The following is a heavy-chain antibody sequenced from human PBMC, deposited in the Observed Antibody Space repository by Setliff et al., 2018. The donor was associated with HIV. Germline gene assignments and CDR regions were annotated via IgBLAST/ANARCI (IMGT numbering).Heavy chain of an antibody. CDR2: ITVGDGNT. CDR1: GYTFTSYA. CDR3: ARGRGYDYVWGSYRLNWFDP. Sequence: GASVKVSCKASGYTFTSYAIHWVRQAPGQRLEWMGWITVGDGNTKYSQKFQGRVTITRDTSASTAYMELSSLRSEDTAVYYCARGRGYDYVWGSYRLNWFDPWGHGTLVTVSS. J-gene: IGHJ5*02. V-gene: IGHV1-3*01. D-gene: IGHD3-16*02.